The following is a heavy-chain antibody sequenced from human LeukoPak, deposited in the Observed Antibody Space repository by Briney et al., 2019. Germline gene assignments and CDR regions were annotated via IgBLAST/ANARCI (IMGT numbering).Heavy chain of an antibody. CDR3: ARVDRAVAGLLYFDY. CDR2: INPNSGGT. Sequence: GASVKVSCKASGYTFTGYYMHWVRQAPGQGLEWMGRINPNSGGTNYAQKFQGRVTMTRDTSISTAYMELSRLRSDDTAVYYCARVDRAVAGLLYFDYWGQGTLVTVSS. V-gene: IGHV1-2*06. CDR1: GYTFTGYY. J-gene: IGHJ4*02. D-gene: IGHD6-19*01.